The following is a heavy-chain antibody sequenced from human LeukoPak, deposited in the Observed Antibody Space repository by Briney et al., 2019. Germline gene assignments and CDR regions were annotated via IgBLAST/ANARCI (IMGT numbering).Heavy chain of an antibody. CDR2: ISRSGDST. J-gene: IGHJ4*02. Sequence: GGSLRLSCAASGFTFSSYAMSWVRQAPGKGLEWVSAISRSGDSTYYADSVKGRFTISRDNSKNTLYLQMNSLKTEDTAVYYCTRGTYYYDSSAARGVMFYFDYWSQGTLVTVSS. CDR3: TRGTYYYDSSAARGVMFYFDY. CDR1: GFTFSSYA. V-gene: IGHV3-23*01. D-gene: IGHD3-22*01.